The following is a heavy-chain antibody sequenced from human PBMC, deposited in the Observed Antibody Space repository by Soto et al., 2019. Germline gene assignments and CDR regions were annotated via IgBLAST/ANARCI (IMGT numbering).Heavy chain of an antibody. Sequence: GSLRLSCAASGFTFSIYEMNWVRQGPGKGLEWVSYISSSGSTIYYADSVKGRFTISRDNAKNSLYLQMNSLRAEDTAVYYCASLLEVADYYYGMDVWGQGTTVTVSS. J-gene: IGHJ6*02. CDR1: GFTFSIYE. D-gene: IGHD1-26*01. CDR2: ISSSGSTI. V-gene: IGHV3-48*03. CDR3: ASLLEVADYYYGMDV.